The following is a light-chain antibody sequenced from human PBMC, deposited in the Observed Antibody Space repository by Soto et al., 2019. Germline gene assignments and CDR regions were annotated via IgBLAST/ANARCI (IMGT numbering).Light chain of an antibody. CDR2: EDN. CDR1: GGSLASNY. CDR3: QSVDSSDQGF. J-gene: IGLJ2*01. Sequence: NFMLTQPHSVSGSPGKTVTISCIGSGGSLASNYVQWYQQRPGRAPTTVIYEDNGRPSGVPNRFSGSVDISSNSAFLTISGLRTEDEADYYCQSVDSSDQGFFGGGTKVTVL. V-gene: IGLV6-57*02.